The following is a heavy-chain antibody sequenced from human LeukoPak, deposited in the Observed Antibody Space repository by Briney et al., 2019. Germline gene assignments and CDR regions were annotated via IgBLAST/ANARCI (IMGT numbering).Heavy chain of an antibody. CDR2: ISSSGNYI. V-gene: IGHV3-21*01. D-gene: IGHD2-21*02. Sequence: GGSLRLSCGASGFTFSRYSMNWVRQAPGKGLEWVSSISSSGNYIYYADSVKGRFTISRDNAKNSLYLQMNSLRAEDTAVYYCASRNQYCGGDCFWAFDIWGQGTMVTASS. CDR3: ASRNQYCGGDCFWAFDI. CDR1: GFTFSRYS. J-gene: IGHJ3*02.